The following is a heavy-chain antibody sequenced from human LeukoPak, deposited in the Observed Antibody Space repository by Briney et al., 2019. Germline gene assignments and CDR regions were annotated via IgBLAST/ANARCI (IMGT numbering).Heavy chain of an antibody. Sequence: GGSLRLSCAASGFTFSSYSINWVRQAPGKGLEWVSSISSTSSYIYYADSVKGRSTISRDNAKNSLYLQMNSLRAEDTAVYYCAELGITMIGGVWGKGTTVTISS. CDR2: ISSTSSYI. D-gene: IGHD3-10*02. CDR1: GFTFSSYS. V-gene: IGHV3-21*01. CDR3: AELGITMIGGV. J-gene: IGHJ6*04.